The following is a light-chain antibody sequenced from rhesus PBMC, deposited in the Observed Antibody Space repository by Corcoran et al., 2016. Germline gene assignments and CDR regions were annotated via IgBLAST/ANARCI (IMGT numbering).Light chain of an antibody. V-gene: IGKV3-24*01. CDR3: LQHSNWPWT. Sequence: EIVMTQSPATLSLSPGERATLSCRASQSVSSSLAWYQQKPGQAPRLHIYGAPSRATGIPDRFSGRGSGTYFTLTISSLDPEDVAVYYCLQHSNWPWTFGQGTKVEIK. CDR1: QSVSSS. CDR2: GAP. J-gene: IGKJ1*01.